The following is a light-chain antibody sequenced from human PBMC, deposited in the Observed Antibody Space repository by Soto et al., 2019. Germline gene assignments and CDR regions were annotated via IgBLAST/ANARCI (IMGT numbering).Light chain of an antibody. J-gene: IGKJ4*01. Sequence: EVVMTQSPATLSVSPGERATLSCRASQSVNSNLAWFQQKPGQAPRLLIYGASTRATGMPARFSGSGSGTEFTLTISSLQSEDSAVYYCQQYDTWPPLTFGGGTKVEI. CDR2: GAS. CDR3: QQYDTWPPLT. CDR1: QSVNSN. V-gene: IGKV3-15*01.